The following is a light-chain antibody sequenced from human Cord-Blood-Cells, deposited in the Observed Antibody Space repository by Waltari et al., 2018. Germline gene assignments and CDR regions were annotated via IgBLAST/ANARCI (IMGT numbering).Light chain of an antibody. CDR1: SSDVGGYNY. J-gene: IGLJ3*02. CDR3: SSYTSSSTLV. Sequence: QSALTQPASVSGSPGQSITISCTGTSSDVGGYNYVSWYQQHPGKAPKLMVYDVSKRPSGVSILVSGSKTGNTASLTISGLQAEDEADYYCSSYTSSSTLVFGGGTKLTVL. CDR2: DVS. V-gene: IGLV2-14*01.